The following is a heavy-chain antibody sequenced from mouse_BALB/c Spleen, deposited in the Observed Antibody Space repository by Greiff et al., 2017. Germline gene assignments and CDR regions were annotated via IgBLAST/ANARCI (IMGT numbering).Heavy chain of an antibody. Sequence: EVQGVESGGGLVKPGGSLKLSCAASGFTFSSYAMSWVRQTPEKRLEWVASISSGGSTYYPDSVKGRFTISRDNARNILYLQMSSLRSEDTAMYYCARSYGNYYYYAMDYWGQGTSVTVSS. V-gene: IGHV5-6-5*01. CDR2: ISSGGST. J-gene: IGHJ4*01. D-gene: IGHD2-1*01. CDR3: ARSYGNYYYYAMDY. CDR1: GFTFSSYA.